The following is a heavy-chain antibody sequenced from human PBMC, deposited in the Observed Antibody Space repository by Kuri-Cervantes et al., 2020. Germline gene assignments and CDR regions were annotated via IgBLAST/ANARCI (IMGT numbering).Heavy chain of an antibody. D-gene: IGHD3-22*01. J-gene: IGHJ4*02. Sequence: SVKVSCKASGYTFTNYGISWVRQAPGQGLEWMGWISAYNGNTSYAQKLQGRVTMTTDTSTSTAYMELRSLRSDDTAVYYCSRDPSDSGSPHRYFDYWGQGTLVTVSS. CDR1: GYTFTNYG. CDR2: ISAYNGNT. V-gene: IGHV1-18*01. CDR3: SRDPSDSGSPHRYFDY.